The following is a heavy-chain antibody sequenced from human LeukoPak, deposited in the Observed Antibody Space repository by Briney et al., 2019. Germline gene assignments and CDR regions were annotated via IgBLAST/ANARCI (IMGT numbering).Heavy chain of an antibody. Sequence: GRSLRLSCAASGFSFSNFAIHWVRQAPGKGLEWLAVISHDGATEHYADSVKGRFTISRDNSNNSLSLQMNSLSAEDTAVYYCARARGRWHLLPLDFWGQGTLVTVSS. J-gene: IGHJ4*02. D-gene: IGHD1-26*01. V-gene: IGHV3-30*04. CDR1: GFSFSNFA. CDR2: ISHDGATE. CDR3: ARARGRWHLLPLDF.